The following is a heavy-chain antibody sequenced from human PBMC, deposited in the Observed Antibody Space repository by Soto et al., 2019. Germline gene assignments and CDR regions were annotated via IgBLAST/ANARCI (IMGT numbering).Heavy chain of an antibody. J-gene: IGHJ6*02. D-gene: IGHD2-2*01. CDR1: GFTSSNYW. Sequence: LRLSCAASGFTSSNYWMSWVRQAPGKGLEWVANIKQDGSEKFYVDSVKGRFTISRDNAKNSLYLQMNSLRAEDTAVYYCARGTELRYCTSTTCPGMDVWGQGTTVTVSS. CDR3: ARGTELRYCTSTTCPGMDV. CDR2: IKQDGSEK. V-gene: IGHV3-7*03.